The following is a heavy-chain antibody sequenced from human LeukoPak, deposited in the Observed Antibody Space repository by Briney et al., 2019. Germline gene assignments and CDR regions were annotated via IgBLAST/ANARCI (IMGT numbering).Heavy chain of an antibody. V-gene: IGHV4-34*01. CDR1: GGSFSGYY. CDR3: ARKTAAEYSDY. J-gene: IGHJ4*02. CDR2: INHSGST. Sequence: SETLSLTCAVYGGSFSGYYWSWIRQPPGKGLEWIGEINHSGSTNYNPSLKSRVTISVDTSKNQFSLKLSSVTAADTAVYYCARKTAAEYSDYWGQGTLVTVSS. D-gene: IGHD2-2*01.